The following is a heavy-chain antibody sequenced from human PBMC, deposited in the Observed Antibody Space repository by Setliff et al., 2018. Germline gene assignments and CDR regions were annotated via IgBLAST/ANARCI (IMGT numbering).Heavy chain of an antibody. CDR2: ISASSANI. J-gene: IGHJ4*02. CDR1: GFIFSNAW. Sequence: GGSLRLSCAASGFIFSNAWMSWVRQAPGKGLEWVSYISASSANIQYADSVRGRFTVSRDNARNSLYLQMNSLRPEDTAVYHCARTCSGSGCYAGLESWGQGTPVTVSS. D-gene: IGHD2-15*01. CDR3: ARTCSGSGCYAGLES. V-gene: IGHV3-48*01.